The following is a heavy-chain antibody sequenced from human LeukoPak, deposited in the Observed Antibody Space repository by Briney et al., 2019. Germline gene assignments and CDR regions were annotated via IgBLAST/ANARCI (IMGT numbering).Heavy chain of an antibody. Sequence: GGSLRLSCAASGFTFSSYAMSWVRQAPGKGLEWVSAISGSGGSTYYADSVKGRFTISRDNSKNTLYLQMNSLRAEDTSVYYCAKGGYAYYYDSSGLPFDYWGQGTLVTVSS. D-gene: IGHD3-22*01. CDR2: ISGSGGST. CDR1: GFTFSSYA. V-gene: IGHV3-23*01. J-gene: IGHJ4*02. CDR3: AKGGYAYYYDSSGLPFDY.